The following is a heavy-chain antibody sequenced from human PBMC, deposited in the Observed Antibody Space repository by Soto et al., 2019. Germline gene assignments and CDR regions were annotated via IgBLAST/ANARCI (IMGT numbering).Heavy chain of an antibody. D-gene: IGHD1-26*01. V-gene: IGHV1-3*01. J-gene: IGHJ4*02. Sequence: QVQLVQSGAEVKKPGASVKVSCKASGYTFTSYAMHWVRQAPGQRLEWMGWINAGNGNTKYSQKFQGRVTITRDTSASTAYMELSSLRSEDTAVYYCARDMRGSYHSASGYFDYWGQGTLVTVSS. CDR3: ARDMRGSYHSASGYFDY. CDR1: GYTFTSYA. CDR2: INAGNGNT.